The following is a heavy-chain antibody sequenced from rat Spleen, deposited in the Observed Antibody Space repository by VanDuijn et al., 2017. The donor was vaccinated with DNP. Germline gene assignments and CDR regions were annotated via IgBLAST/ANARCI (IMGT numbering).Heavy chain of an antibody. CDR1: GFTFSDYY. D-gene: IGHD1-12*02. J-gene: IGHJ4*01. CDR2: ISYDGGIT. V-gene: IGHV5-22*01. CDR3: ASPDYYDGIYGDALDA. Sequence: EVQLVESGGGLVQPGRSLKLSCAASGFTFSDYYMAWVRQAPTRGLEWVAYISYDGGITSYGDSVKGRFTISRDNAKSTLYLQMNSLRSEDMATYYCASPDYYDGIYGDALDAWGQGTSVIVSS.